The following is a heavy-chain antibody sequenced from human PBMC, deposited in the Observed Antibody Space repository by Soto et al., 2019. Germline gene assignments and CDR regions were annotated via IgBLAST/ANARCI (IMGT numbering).Heavy chain of an antibody. CDR3: ARDRVEAALVDKRETESHYYFDY. CDR2: IYYSGST. CDR1: GGSISSGGYY. J-gene: IGHJ4*02. Sequence: SETLSLTCTVSGGSISSGGYYWSWIRQHPGKGLEWIGYIYYSGSTYYNPSLKSRVTISVDTSKNQFSLKLSSVTAADTAVYYCARDRVEAALVDKRETESHYYFDYWGQGTLVTVSS. D-gene: IGHD1-1*01. V-gene: IGHV4-31*03.